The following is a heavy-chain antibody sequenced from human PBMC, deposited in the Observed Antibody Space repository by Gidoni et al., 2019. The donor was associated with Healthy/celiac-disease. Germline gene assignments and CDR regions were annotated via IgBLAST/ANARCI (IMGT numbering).Heavy chain of an antibody. J-gene: IGHJ4*02. CDR1: GGSISSYY. V-gene: IGHV4-59*01. CDR3: ARTTYYYDSSGYYDFDY. D-gene: IGHD3-22*01. Sequence: QVQLQESGPGLVKPSETLSLTCPVSGGSISSYYWSWIRQPPGKGLEWIGYIYYSGSTNYNPSLKSRVTISVDTSKNQFSLKLSSVTAADTAVYYCARTTYYYDSSGYYDFDYWGQGTLVTVSS. CDR2: IYYSGST.